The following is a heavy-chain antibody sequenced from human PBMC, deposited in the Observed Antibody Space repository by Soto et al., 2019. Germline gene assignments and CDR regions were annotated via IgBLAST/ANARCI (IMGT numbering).Heavy chain of an antibody. J-gene: IGHJ5*02. CDR1: GFTFSSYG. D-gene: IGHD5-12*01. CDR3: ASLGTDGYTNGWFDP. Sequence: QVQLVESGGGVVQPGRSLRLSCAASGFTFSSYGMHWVRQAPGKGLEWVAVIWYDGSNKYYADSVKGRFTISRDNSKNTLYLQMNSLRAEDTAVYYCASLGTDGYTNGWFDPWGQGTLVTVSS. CDR2: IWYDGSNK. V-gene: IGHV3-33*01.